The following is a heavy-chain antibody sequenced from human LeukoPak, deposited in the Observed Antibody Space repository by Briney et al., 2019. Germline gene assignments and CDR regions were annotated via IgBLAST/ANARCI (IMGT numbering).Heavy chain of an antibody. CDR1: GFIFSNYG. CDR2: ISGSGGST. Sequence: GGSLRLSCAASGFIFSNYGMSWVRQAPGKGLEWVSAISGSGGSTYYADSVKGRFTISRDNSKNTLYLQLSSPRAEDTALYYCAKATMVLGWFDPWGQGTLVTVSS. J-gene: IGHJ5*02. V-gene: IGHV3-23*01. D-gene: IGHD4-23*01. CDR3: AKATMVLGWFDP.